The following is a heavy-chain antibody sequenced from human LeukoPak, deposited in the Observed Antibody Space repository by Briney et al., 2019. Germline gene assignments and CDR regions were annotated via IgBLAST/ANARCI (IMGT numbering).Heavy chain of an antibody. CDR2: IYYSGTP. CDR3: ARYQYYYDSSGTAFGWFDP. CDR1: DGSISSGDYY. J-gene: IGHJ5*02. V-gene: IGHV4-30-4*01. D-gene: IGHD3-22*01. Sequence: SETLSLTCTVSDGSISSGDYYWSWIRQPPGKGLEWIGYIYYSGTPYYNPSLNSRVTISVDTSKDQFSLKLSSVTAADTAVYYCARYQYYYDSSGTAFGWFDPWGQGTLVTVSS.